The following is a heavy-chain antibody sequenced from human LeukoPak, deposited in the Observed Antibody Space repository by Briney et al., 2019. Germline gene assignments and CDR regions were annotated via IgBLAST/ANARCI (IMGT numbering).Heavy chain of an antibody. V-gene: IGHV4-61*02. J-gene: IGHJ4*02. Sequence: SQTLSLTCTVSGGSISSGSYYWSWIRQPAGKGLEWIGRIYTSGSTSYNPSLKGRVTISVDTSKNHFSLKLSSVTAADAAVYYCARFLDYVLDHWGQGTLVTVSS. CDR1: GGSISSGSYY. D-gene: IGHD3/OR15-3a*01. CDR2: IYTSGST. CDR3: ARFLDYVLDH.